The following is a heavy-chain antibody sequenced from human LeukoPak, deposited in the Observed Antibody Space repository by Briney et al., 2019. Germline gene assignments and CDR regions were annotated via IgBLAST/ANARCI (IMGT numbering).Heavy chain of an antibody. J-gene: IGHJ6*01. Sequence: ASVKVSCKVCGYTLTELSMHWVRQAPGKGLEWMGGFDPEDGETIYAQKFQGRVTMTEDTSTDTAYMELSSLRSEDTAVYYCATGFVPANYYYYYGMDVWGEGTTVTVSS. CDR2: FDPEDGET. V-gene: IGHV1-24*01. D-gene: IGHD6-6*01. CDR1: GYTLTELS. CDR3: ATGFVPANYYYYYGMDV.